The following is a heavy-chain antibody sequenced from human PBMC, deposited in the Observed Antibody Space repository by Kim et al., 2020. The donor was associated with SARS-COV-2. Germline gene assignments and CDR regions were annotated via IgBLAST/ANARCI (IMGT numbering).Heavy chain of an antibody. CDR3: ARSLHDGDYTTINFDY. CDR1: GGTFSSYA. CDR2: IIPIFGTA. D-gene: IGHD4-17*01. Sequence: SVKVSCKASGGTFSSYAISWVRQAPGQGLEWMGGIIPIFGTANYAQKFQGRVTITADESTSTAYMELSSLRSEDTAVYYCARSLHDGDYTTINFDYWGQGTLVTVSS. V-gene: IGHV1-69*13. J-gene: IGHJ4*02.